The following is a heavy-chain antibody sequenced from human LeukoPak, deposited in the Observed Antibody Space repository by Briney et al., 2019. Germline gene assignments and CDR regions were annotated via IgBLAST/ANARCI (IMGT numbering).Heavy chain of an antibody. J-gene: IGHJ4*02. D-gene: IGHD6-19*01. CDR3: ARDKSSGCPFDY. V-gene: IGHV3-30*04. CDR1: GFTFSSYA. Sequence: GGSLRLSCAASGFTFSSYAMHWVRQAPGKGLEWVAVISYDGSNKYYADSVKGRFTISRDSSKNTLYLQMNSLRAEDTAVYYCARDKSSGCPFDYWGQGTLVTVSS. CDR2: ISYDGSNK.